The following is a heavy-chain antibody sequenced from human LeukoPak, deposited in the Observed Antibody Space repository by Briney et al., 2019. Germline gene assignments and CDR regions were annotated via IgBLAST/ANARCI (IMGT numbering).Heavy chain of an antibody. CDR3: ARVVVVPAAMDYYMDV. Sequence: LSLTCTVSGGSISSYHWSWVRQAPGKGLEWVSYISSSGSTIYYADSVKGRFTISRDNAKNSLYLQMNSLRAEDTAVYYCARVVVVPAAMDYYMDVWGKGTTVTISS. CDR1: GGSISSYH. V-gene: IGHV3-48*03. J-gene: IGHJ6*03. D-gene: IGHD2-2*01. CDR2: ISSSGSTI.